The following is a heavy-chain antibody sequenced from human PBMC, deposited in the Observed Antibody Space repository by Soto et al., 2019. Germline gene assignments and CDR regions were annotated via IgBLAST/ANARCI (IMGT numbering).Heavy chain of an antibody. CDR3: AKSTLGEYYGSGSYYSPYYYYYGMDV. CDR1: GFTFSSYA. D-gene: IGHD3-10*01. CDR2: ISGSGGST. Sequence: GGSLRLSCAASGFTFSSYAMSWVRQAPGKGLEWVSAISGSGGSTYYADSVKGRFTISRDNSKNTLYLQMNSLRAEDTAVYYCAKSTLGEYYGSGSYYSPYYYYYGMDVWGQGTTVTVSS. J-gene: IGHJ6*02. V-gene: IGHV3-23*01.